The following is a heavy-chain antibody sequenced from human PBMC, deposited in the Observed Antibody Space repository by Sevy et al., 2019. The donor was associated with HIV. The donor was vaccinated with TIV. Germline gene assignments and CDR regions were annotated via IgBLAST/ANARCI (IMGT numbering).Heavy chain of an antibody. V-gene: IGHV1-69*13. J-gene: IGHJ5*02. CDR1: GGTFSSYA. Sequence: SVKVSCKTSGGTFSSYAISWVRQAPGQGLEWMGGIIPIFGTANYAQKFQGRDTITADESTSTAYLDLSSLRSEDTAVYYCARGSGSKTWFDPWGQGTLVTVSS. CDR2: IIPIFGTA. CDR3: ARGSGSKTWFDP. D-gene: IGHD5-12*01.